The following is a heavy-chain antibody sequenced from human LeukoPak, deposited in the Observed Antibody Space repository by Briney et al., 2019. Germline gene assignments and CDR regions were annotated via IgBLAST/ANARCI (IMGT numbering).Heavy chain of an antibody. CDR3: ARGSGSYFYYYHMDV. CDR1: GFTFSTYA. V-gene: IGHV3-64*01. D-gene: IGHD1-26*01. J-gene: IGHJ6*03. Sequence: GRSLRLSCAASGFTFSTYAMHWVRQAPGKGLEYVSAINNNGGSTYYANSVKGRLTISRDNSKNTLFLQMGSLRAEDMAVYYCARGSGSYFYYYHMDVWGKGTTVTVSS. CDR2: INNNGGST.